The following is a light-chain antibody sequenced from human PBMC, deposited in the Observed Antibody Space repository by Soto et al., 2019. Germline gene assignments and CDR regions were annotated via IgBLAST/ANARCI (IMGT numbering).Light chain of an antibody. CDR3: QQYGSSPPRVT. CDR1: QSVSSSY. Sequence: EIVLTQSPGTLSLSPGERATLSCRASQSVSSSYLDWYQQKPGQAPRLLIYGASSRATGIPDRFSGSGSGTDFTLTISRLEPEDSAVYYCQQYGSSPPRVTFGPGTKVDIK. CDR2: GAS. J-gene: IGKJ3*01. V-gene: IGKV3-20*01.